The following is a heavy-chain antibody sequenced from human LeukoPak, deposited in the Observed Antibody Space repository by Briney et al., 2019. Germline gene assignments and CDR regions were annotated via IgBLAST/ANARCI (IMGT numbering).Heavy chain of an antibody. D-gene: IGHD3-16*01. CDR3: ARDNSNDYVWGSYD. V-gene: IGHV3-48*01. CDR2: ISSSSSTI. Sequence: GGSLRVSCAASGFTFSGYSMNWVRQAPGKGVECVSYISSSSSTIYYADSVKGRFTISRDNAKNSLCLQMNSLRAEDTAVCYCARDNSNDYVWGSYDWGQGTLVTVSS. J-gene: IGHJ4*02. CDR1: GFTFSGYS.